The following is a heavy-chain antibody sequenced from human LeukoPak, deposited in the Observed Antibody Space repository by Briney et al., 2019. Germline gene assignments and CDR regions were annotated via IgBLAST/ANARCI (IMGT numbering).Heavy chain of an antibody. Sequence: SETLSLTCTVSGGSISSYYWSWIRQTPGKGLEWIGYIYYSGSTNYNPSLKSRVTISVDTSKNQSSLKLSSVTAADTAVYYCARYGGYYFDYWGQGTLVTVSS. CDR2: IYYSGST. V-gene: IGHV4-59*08. CDR1: GGSISSYY. CDR3: ARYGGYYFDY. D-gene: IGHD3-16*01. J-gene: IGHJ4*02.